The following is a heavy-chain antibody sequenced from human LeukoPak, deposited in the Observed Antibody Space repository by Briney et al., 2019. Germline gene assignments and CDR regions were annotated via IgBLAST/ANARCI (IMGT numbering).Heavy chain of an antibody. V-gene: IGHV3-33*01. CDR2: IWYDGSNK. Sequence: GGSLRLSCAASGFTFSSYGMHWVRQAPGKGLEWVAVIWYDGSNKYYADSVKGRFTISRDNSKNTLYLQMNSLRAEDTAVYYCARSGDSSGWRHFDYWGQGTLVTVSS. J-gene: IGHJ4*02. CDR1: GFTFSSYG. CDR3: ARSGDSSGWRHFDY. D-gene: IGHD6-19*01.